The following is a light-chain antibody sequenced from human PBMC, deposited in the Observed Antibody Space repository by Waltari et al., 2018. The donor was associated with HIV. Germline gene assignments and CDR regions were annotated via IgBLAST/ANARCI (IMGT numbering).Light chain of an antibody. CDR3: GTWDSSLGGWV. CDR2: DNP. Sequence: QSVLTQPPSVSAAPGQKVTISCSGSSSNIWRNYVSWYQQLPGAAPKLLIYDNPERPSGIPDRFSGSKSGTSATLGITGLQTGDEADYYGGTWDSSLGGWVFGGGTKLAVL. V-gene: IGLV1-51*01. CDR1: SSNIWRNY. J-gene: IGLJ3*02.